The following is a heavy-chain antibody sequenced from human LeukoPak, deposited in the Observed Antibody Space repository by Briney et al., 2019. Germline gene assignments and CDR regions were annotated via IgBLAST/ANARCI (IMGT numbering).Heavy chain of an antibody. J-gene: IGHJ3*02. CDR1: GFTVSSNY. D-gene: IGHD6-19*01. Sequence: PGGSLRLSCAASGFTVSSNYMSWVRQAPGKGLEWVSIIYSGGDTYYADSVKGRFTISRDNSKNTLYLQMNSLRAEDTAVYYCARYGNGAWLAHYSFDIWGQGTMVTVSS. V-gene: IGHV3-66*01. CDR3: ARYGNGAWLAHYSFDI. CDR2: IYSGGDT.